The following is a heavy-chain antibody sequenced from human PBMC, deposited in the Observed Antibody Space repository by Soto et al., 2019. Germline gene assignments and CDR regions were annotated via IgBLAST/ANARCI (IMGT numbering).Heavy chain of an antibody. CDR1: GYTFTSYY. Sequence: GASVKVSCKASGYTFTSYYMHWVRQAPGQGLEWMGIINPSVGSTSYAQKFQGRVTITADESTSTAYMELSSLRSEDTAVYYCARVGEGYYGSGSEADYYYYYMDVWGKGTTVTVSS. CDR3: ARVGEGYYGSGSEADYYYYYMDV. V-gene: IGHV1-46*01. D-gene: IGHD3-10*01. CDR2: INPSVGST. J-gene: IGHJ6*03.